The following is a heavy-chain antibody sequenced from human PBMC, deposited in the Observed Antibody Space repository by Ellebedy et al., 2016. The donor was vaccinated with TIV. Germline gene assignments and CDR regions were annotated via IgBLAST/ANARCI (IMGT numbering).Heavy chain of an antibody. J-gene: IGHJ4*02. V-gene: IGHV3-7*03. CDR3: ARGSGYCSSTSCSGETD. CDR1: GFTFSNYW. D-gene: IGHD2-2*01. CDR2: IKQDGSEK. Sequence: GESLKISCAASGFTFSNYWMSWVRHAPGKGLEWVANIKQDGSEKYYLDSVNGRFTISRDNAKNSLYLQMNSLRAEDTAVYYCARGSGYCSSTSCSGETDWGQGTPVTVSS.